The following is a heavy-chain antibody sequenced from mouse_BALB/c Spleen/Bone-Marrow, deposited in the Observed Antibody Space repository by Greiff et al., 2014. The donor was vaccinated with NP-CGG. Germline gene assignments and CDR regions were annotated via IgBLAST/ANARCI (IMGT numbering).Heavy chain of an antibody. D-gene: IGHD2-2*01. CDR1: GFTFSSYA. J-gene: IGHJ4*01. CDR2: ISSGGSYT. CDR3: TKIYYGYDGGYYYAMDY. Sequence: DVQLVESGGGLVKPGGSLKLSCAASGFTFSSYAMSWVRQTPEKRLEWVATISSGGSYTYYPDSVEGRFTISRDNAKNTLYLQMSSLKSEDTAMYYCTKIYYGYDGGYYYAMDYWGQGTSVTVSS. V-gene: IGHV5-6-4*01.